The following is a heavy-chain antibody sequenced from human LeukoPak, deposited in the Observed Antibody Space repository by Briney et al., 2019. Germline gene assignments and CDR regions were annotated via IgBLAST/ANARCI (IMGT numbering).Heavy chain of an antibody. CDR3: ARGLWFGELNY. Sequence: SETLSLTCAVYGGSFSGYYWSWIRQPPGKGLEWIGEINHSGSTNYNPSLKSRVTISVDTSKNQFSLKLSSVTAADTAVYYCARGLWFGELNYRGQGTLVTVSS. J-gene: IGHJ4*02. CDR2: INHSGST. V-gene: IGHV4-34*01. CDR1: GGSFSGYY. D-gene: IGHD3-10*01.